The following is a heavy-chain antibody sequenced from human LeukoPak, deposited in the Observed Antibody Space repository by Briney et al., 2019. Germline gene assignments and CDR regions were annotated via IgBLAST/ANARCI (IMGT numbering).Heavy chain of an antibody. CDR2: IRGSGGGT. CDR3: ARDPNGDYIGAFDM. D-gene: IGHD4-17*01. Sequence: PGGSLRLSCAASGFIFSNYALMWLRQSPGKGLEWVSAIRGSGGGTFYADSVKGRFTISRDNPKNTLYLQMNGLRAEDMAVYYCARDPNGDYIGAFDMWGRGTLVTVSS. CDR1: GFIFSNYA. V-gene: IGHV3-23*01. J-gene: IGHJ3*02.